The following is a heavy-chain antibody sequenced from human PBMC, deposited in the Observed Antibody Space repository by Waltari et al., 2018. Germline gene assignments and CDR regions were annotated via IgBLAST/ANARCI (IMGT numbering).Heavy chain of an antibody. CDR3: ARSSGSYSMDV. Sequence: QVQLVQSGAEVKKPGASVKVSCKASGYTFSSYAMHWLRQAPGQRLEWMGWSNTGNGYTKYSQEFQGRVTITRDTSASTAYMELSSLRSEDTAVYYCARSSGSYSMDVWGQGTTVTVAS. D-gene: IGHD1-26*01. V-gene: IGHV1-3*02. CDR2: SNTGNGYT. CDR1: GYTFSSYA. J-gene: IGHJ6*03.